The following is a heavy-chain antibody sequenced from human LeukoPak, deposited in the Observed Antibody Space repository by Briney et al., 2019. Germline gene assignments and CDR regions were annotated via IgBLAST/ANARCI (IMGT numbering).Heavy chain of an antibody. J-gene: IGHJ4*02. Sequence: TGGSLRLSCAASGFTFSSYAMSWVRQAPGKGLEWVSAISGSGGSTYYADSVKGRFTISRDNSKNSLYLQMNSLRAEDTAVYFCARPPSSNGLAYFDYWGQGTLVTVSS. V-gene: IGHV3-23*01. CDR2: ISGSGGST. CDR1: GFTFSSYA. CDR3: ARPPSSNGLAYFDY. D-gene: IGHD2-8*01.